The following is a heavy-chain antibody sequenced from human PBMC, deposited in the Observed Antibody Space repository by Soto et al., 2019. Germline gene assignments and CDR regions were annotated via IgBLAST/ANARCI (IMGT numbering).Heavy chain of an antibody. V-gene: IGHV3-23*01. CDR3: AKNQPSWATRAAFDY. D-gene: IGHD2-2*01. CDR2: ISGVSGDST. J-gene: IGHJ4*02. CDR1: GFTFSNYA. Sequence: GGSLRLSCVASGFTFSNYAMNWVRQAPGKGLEWVSGISGVSGDSTFYADSVKGRFTISRDNSKNTLHLQMNSLRTEDTAVYYCAKNQPSWATRAAFDYWGQGTLVTVSS.